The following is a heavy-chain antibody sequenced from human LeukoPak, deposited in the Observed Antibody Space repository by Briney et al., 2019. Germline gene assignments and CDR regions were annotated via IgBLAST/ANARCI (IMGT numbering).Heavy chain of an antibody. J-gene: IGHJ5*02. CDR3: ARGQPTACNWFDP. CDR2: INHSGST. Sequence: PSETLSLTCAVYGGSFSGYYWSWIRQPPGKGLEWIGGINHSGSTNYNPSLKSRVTISVDTSKNQFSLKLSSVTAADTAVYYCARGQPTACNWFDPWGQGTLVTVSS. CDR1: GGSFSGYY. D-gene: IGHD1-14*01. V-gene: IGHV4-34*01.